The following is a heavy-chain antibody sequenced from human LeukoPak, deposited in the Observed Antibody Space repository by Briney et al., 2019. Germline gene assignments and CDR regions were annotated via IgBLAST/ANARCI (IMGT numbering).Heavy chain of an antibody. CDR2: IYSGGST. CDR3: ARKGRYFDWLLDAFDI. Sequence: PGGSLRLSCAASGFTVSSNYMSWVRQAPGKGLEWVSVIYSGGSTYYADSVKGRFAISRDNSKNTLYLQMNSLRAEDTAVYYCARKGRYFDWLLDAFDIWGQGTMVTASS. CDR1: GFTVSSNY. V-gene: IGHV3-66*01. J-gene: IGHJ3*02. D-gene: IGHD3-9*01.